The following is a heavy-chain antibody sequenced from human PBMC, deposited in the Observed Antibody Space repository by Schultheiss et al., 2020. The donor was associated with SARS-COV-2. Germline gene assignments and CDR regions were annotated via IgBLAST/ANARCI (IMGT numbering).Heavy chain of an antibody. Sequence: GESLKISCAASGFTFSSYEMNWVRQAPGKGLEWVSYISSSGSTIYYADSVKGRFTISRDNAKNSLYLQMNSLRAEDTALYYCAKDISITGTTSAFDIWGQGTMVTVSS. J-gene: IGHJ3*02. CDR1: GFTFSSYE. CDR2: ISSSGSTI. CDR3: AKDISITGTTSAFDI. V-gene: IGHV3-48*03. D-gene: IGHD1-20*01.